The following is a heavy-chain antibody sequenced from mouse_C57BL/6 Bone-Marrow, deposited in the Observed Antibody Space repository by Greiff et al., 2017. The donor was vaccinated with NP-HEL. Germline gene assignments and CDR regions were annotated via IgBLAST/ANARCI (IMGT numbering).Heavy chain of an antibody. V-gene: IGHV1-81*01. J-gene: IGHJ3*01. D-gene: IGHD1-1*01. CDR2: IYPRSGNT. Sequence: QVQLQQSGAELARPGASVKLSCKASGYTFTSYGISWVKQRTGQGLEWIGEIYPRSGNTYYNEKFKGKATLTADKSSSTAYMELSSLTSEDSAVYFCARLGSSYGAYWGQGTLVTVSA. CDR1: GYTFTSYG. CDR3: ARLGSSYGAY.